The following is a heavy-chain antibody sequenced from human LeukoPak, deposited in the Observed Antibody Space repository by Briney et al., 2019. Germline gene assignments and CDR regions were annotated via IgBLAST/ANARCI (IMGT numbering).Heavy chain of an antibody. CDR1: GYTFTGYY. J-gene: IGHJ6*04. Sequence: ASVKVSCKASGYTFTGYYMHWVRQAPGQGLEGMGWINPNSGGTNYAQKFQGWVTMTRDTSISAAYMELRRLRSDDTAVYYCASGVPNYYYYGMDVWGKGTTVTVSS. V-gene: IGHV1-2*04. CDR2: INPNSGGT. D-gene: IGHD2-8*01. CDR3: ASGVPNYYYYGMDV.